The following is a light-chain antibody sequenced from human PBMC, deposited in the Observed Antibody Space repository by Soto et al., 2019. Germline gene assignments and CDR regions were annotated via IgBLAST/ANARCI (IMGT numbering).Light chain of an antibody. CDR2: EVT. J-gene: IGLJ1*01. CDR1: STDVGGYNA. Sequence: QSVLSQPASVSGSPGQTITISCTGTSTDVGGYNAVSWYQHHPGEAPKLIIYEVTHRPSGVSDRFSASKSGNTASLTISGLQAEDEADYYCNSFRVSHLYVFGTRTKVTVL. V-gene: IGLV2-14*01. CDR3: NSFRVSHLYV.